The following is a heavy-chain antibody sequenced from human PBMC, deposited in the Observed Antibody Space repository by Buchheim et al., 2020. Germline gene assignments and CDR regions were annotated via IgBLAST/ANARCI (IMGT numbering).Heavy chain of an antibody. J-gene: IGHJ6*02. V-gene: IGHV3-33*01. CDR2: IWYDGSNK. CDR1: GFTFSSYG. CDR3: ARFGFRYDIWSGQNYYYYGMDV. Sequence: QVQLVESGGGVVQPGRSLRLSCAASGFTFSSYGMHWVRQAPGKGLEWVAVIWYDGSNKYYADSVKGRFTISRDHSKNTLYLQMNSLRAEDTAVYYCARFGFRYDIWSGQNYYYYGMDVWGQGTT. D-gene: IGHD3-3*01.